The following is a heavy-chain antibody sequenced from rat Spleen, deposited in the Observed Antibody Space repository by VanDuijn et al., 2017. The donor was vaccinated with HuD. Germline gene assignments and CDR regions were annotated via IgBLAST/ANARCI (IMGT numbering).Heavy chain of an antibody. CDR3: ARSYPGIKGVMDA. J-gene: IGHJ4*01. CDR1: GFTFTDYA. D-gene: IGHD1-4*01. Sequence: EVQLVESGGGLVQPGRSLKLSCAASGFTFTDYAMYWFRQAPTRGLEWVASISSDGGYPYYRDSVKGRFTISRDNAQNILYLQMNNLRSEDTAMYYCARSYPGIKGVMDAWGQGASVTVSS. CDR2: ISSDGGYP. V-gene: IGHV5S13*01.